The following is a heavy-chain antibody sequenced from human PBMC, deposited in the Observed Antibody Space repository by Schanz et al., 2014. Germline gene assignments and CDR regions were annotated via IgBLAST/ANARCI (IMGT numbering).Heavy chain of an antibody. V-gene: IGHV1-18*01. D-gene: IGHD3-10*01. CDR3: ARVHIATYHYNSPGAFDI. Sequence: QGQLVQSGAEVKKPGASVKVSCKASGYIFGSHGMTWVRQAPGQGPELMGWINAHTGNTQYAQKCQGRVNMTRDTVTTTVHLELTSLRTDDTAIYYCARVHIATYHYNSPGAFDIWGQGTRVTVSS. J-gene: IGHJ3*02. CDR1: GYIFGSHG. CDR2: INAHTGNT.